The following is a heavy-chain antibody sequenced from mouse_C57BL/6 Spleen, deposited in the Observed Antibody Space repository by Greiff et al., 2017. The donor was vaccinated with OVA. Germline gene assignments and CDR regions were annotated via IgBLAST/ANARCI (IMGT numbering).Heavy chain of an antibody. CDR2: ISYDGSN. J-gene: IGHJ2*01. CDR3: ARYYDYPYYFDY. Sequence: EVQLQQSGPGLVKPSQSLSLTCSVTGYSITSGYYWNWIRQFPGNKLEWMGYISYDGSNNYNPSLKNRISITRDTSKNQFFLKLNSVTTEDTATYYCARYYDYPYYFDYWGQGTTLTVSS. CDR1: GYSITSGYY. D-gene: IGHD2-4*01. V-gene: IGHV3-6*01.